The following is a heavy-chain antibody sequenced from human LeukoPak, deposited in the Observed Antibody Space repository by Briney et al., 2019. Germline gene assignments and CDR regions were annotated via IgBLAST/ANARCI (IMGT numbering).Heavy chain of an antibody. J-gene: IGHJ4*02. D-gene: IGHD3-10*01. CDR2: ISYDGSNK. V-gene: IGHV3-30*03. Sequence: GGSLRLSCAASGFTFSSNGMHWVRQAPGKGLEWVAVISYDGSNKYYVDSVKGRFTISRDNSKNTLYLQMNSLRAEDTAVYYCAREYGGSGSYLDYWGQGTLVTVSS. CDR1: GFTFSSNG. CDR3: AREYGGSGSYLDY.